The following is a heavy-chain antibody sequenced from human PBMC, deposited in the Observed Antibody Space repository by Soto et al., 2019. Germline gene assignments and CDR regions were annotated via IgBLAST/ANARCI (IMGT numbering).Heavy chain of an antibody. V-gene: IGHV5-51*01. Sequence: GESLKISCKGSGYSFTSYWIGWVRQMPGKGLEWMGIIYPGDSDTRYSPSFQGQVTTSADKSISTAYLQWSSLKASDTAMYYCARRFAMGGYGMDVWGQGTTVTVSS. CDR1: GYSFTSYW. CDR3: ARRFAMGGYGMDV. CDR2: IYPGDSDT. D-gene: IGHD5-18*01. J-gene: IGHJ6*02.